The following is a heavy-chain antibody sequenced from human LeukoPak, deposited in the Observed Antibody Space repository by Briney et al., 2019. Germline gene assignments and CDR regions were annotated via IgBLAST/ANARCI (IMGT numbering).Heavy chain of an antibody. CDR1: GDSVSSNSAA. CDR2: TYYRSKWFN. CDR3: ASGTTGTTRGYRNFDL. V-gene: IGHV6-1*01. Sequence: SQTLSLTCVISGDSVSSNSAAWNWIRQSPSRGLEWLGRTYYRSKWFNDYAVSVGSRITINPDTSKNQFSLQLNSVTPEDTAVYYCASGTTGTTRGYRNFDLWGRGTLVTVSS. J-gene: IGHJ2*01. D-gene: IGHD1-1*01.